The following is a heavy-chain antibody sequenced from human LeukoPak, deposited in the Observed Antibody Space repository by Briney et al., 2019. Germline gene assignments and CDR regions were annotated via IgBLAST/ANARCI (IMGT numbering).Heavy chain of an antibody. CDR3: AKDPTMIVVVIPDY. Sequence: GGSLRLSCAASGFTFSSYAMSWVRQAPGKGLEWVSAISGSGGSTYYADSVKGRFTISRDNSKNTLYLQMNSLRAEDTAVYYCAKDPTMIVVVIPDYCGQGTLVTVSS. CDR2: ISGSGGST. J-gene: IGHJ4*02. D-gene: IGHD3-22*01. V-gene: IGHV3-23*01. CDR1: GFTFSSYA.